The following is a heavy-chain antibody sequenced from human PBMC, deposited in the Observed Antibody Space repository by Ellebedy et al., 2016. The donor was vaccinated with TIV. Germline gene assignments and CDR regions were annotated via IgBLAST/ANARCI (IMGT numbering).Heavy chain of an antibody. Sequence: AASVKVSCKTSGYTFTTYAITWVRQAPGQGLEWMGRISPYDGNTNYAQELQGRVTMTTDTSTNTAYMELSSLRSDDTAVYYCAREGPPKYFDLWGRGTLVTVSS. CDR1: GYTFTTYA. CDR3: AREGPPKYFDL. V-gene: IGHV1-18*01. J-gene: IGHJ2*01. CDR2: ISPYDGNT.